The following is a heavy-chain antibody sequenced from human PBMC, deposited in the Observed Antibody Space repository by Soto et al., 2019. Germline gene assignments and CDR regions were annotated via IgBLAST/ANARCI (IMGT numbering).Heavy chain of an antibody. Sequence: QVQLQQWGAGLLRPSETLSLTCGVYGGSFSGYFWSWIRQPPGKGLEWIGGISHSGTTNYNPSLKSRVTVSVDTSKTQFSLKLSSVTDADTSVYICARTSGRSNGSGTYYYYGMDVWGQGTTVTVSS. CDR2: ISHSGTT. CDR3: ARTSGRSNGSGTYYYYGMDV. CDR1: GGSFSGYF. V-gene: IGHV4-34*01. J-gene: IGHJ6*02. D-gene: IGHD3-10*01.